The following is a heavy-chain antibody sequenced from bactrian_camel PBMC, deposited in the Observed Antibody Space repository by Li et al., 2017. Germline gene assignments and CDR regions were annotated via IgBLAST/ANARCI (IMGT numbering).Heavy chain of an antibody. Sequence: VQLVESGGGLVQPGGSLRLSCTVSSFTFSGYDQSWVRQRPGKGLEWVSTINSGGSTTYYADSVKGRSTISRDNAKNTLYLQLNSLKAEDTATYYCATNRDGANRGQGTQVTVS. CDR2: INSGGSTT. J-gene: IGHJ4*01. D-gene: IGHD1*01. V-gene: IGHV3S40*01. CDR1: SFTFSGYD.